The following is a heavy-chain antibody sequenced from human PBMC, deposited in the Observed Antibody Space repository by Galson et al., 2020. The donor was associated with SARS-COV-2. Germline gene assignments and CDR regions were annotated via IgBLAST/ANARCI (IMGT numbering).Heavy chain of an antibody. CDR2: IYRDDTT. CDR3: ATWRPPFYYYGLDV. D-gene: IGHD3-3*01. V-gene: IGHV3-53*01. Sequence: GGSLRLSCAASGFTVSSNYMSWVRQAPGKGLDWISLIYRDDTTFYADSVKGRFTISRDNSKNMLFLHMNSLRAEDTAVYYCATWRPPFYYYGLDVWGQGTTVSVSS. J-gene: IGHJ6*02. CDR1: GFTVSSNY.